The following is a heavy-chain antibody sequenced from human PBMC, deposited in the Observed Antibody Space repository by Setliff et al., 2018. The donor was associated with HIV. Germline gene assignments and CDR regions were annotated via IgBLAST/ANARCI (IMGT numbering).Heavy chain of an antibody. D-gene: IGHD3-3*01. CDR2: IYSSGST. J-gene: IGHJ4*02. V-gene: IGHV4-4*07. Sequence: ETLSLTCTVSNVSIKSYYWSWIRQPAGRALEWIGRIYSSGSTNYNPSLKSRVTISVDTSKNQFSLKLSSVTAADTAVYYCARTSEYDFGLTKYLDYWGQGTLVTVSS. CDR3: ARTSEYDFGLTKYLDY. CDR1: NVSIKSYY.